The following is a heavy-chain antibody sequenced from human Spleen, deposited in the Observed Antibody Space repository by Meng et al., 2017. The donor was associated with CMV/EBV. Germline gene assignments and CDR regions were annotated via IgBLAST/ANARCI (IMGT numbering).Heavy chain of an antibody. CDR2: IIPIFGTA. J-gene: IGHJ4*02. Sequence: SVKVSCKASGYTFTSYGISWVRQAPGQGLEWMGGIIPIFGTANYAQKFQGRVTITTDESTSTAYMELSSLRSEDTAVYYCARDRSGEDLDYWAQGTLVTVSS. CDR1: GYTFTSYG. V-gene: IGHV1-69*05. CDR3: ARDRSGEDLDY. D-gene: IGHD7-27*01.